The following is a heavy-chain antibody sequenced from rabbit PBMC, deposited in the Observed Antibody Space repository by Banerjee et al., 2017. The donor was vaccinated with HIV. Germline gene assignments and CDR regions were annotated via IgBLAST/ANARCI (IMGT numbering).Heavy chain of an antibody. CDR1: GFSFSSNA. CDR2: IYAADGST. V-gene: IGHV1S45*01. CDR3: ARRYASSSGYYGL. Sequence: QEQLEESGGDLVKPGASLTLTCTASGFSFSSNAMCWVRQAPGKGPEWIGCIYAADGSTDYASWAKGRFTISKTSSTTVTLQMTSLTAADTATYFCARRYASSSGYYGLWGQGTLVTVS. J-gene: IGHJ4*01. D-gene: IGHD1-1*01.